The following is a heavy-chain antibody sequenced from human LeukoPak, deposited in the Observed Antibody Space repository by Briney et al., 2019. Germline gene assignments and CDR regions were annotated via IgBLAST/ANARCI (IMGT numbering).Heavy chain of an antibody. D-gene: IGHD2-21*02. CDR1: GGSISSGSYY. J-gene: IGHJ6*03. CDR3: ASGLAYCGGDCYSGNYYYYYYMDV. V-gene: IGHV4-61*02. CDR2: IYTSGST. Sequence: SQTLSLTCTVSGGSISSGSYYWSWIRQPAGKGLEWIGRIYTSGSTNYNPSLKSRVTISVDTSKNQFSLKLSSVTATDTAVYYCASGLAYCGGDCYSGNYYYYYYMDVWGKGTTVTISS.